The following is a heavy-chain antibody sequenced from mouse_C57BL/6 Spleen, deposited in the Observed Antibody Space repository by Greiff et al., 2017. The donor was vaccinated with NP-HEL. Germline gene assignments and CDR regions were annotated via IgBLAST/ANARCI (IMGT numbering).Heavy chain of an antibody. CDR3: ARSGSNPWFAY. J-gene: IGHJ3*01. D-gene: IGHD2-5*01. V-gene: IGHV1-64*01. CDR2: IHPNSGST. CDR1: GYTFTSYW. Sequence: QVQLQQPGAELVKPGASVKLSCKASGYTFTSYWMHWVKQRPGQGLEWIGMIHPNSGSTNYNEKFKSKATLTVDKSSSTAYMQLRSLTSEDSAVYYCARSGSNPWFAYWGQGTLVTVSA.